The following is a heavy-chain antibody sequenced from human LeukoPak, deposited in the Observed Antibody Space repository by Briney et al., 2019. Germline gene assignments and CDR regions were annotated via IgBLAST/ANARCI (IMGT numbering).Heavy chain of an antibody. CDR1: GFTFSSYG. CDR3: ARDSGYGDYAFDY. D-gene: IGHD4-17*01. J-gene: IGHJ4*02. V-gene: IGHV3-33*01. CDR2: IWYDGSNK. Sequence: GGSLRLSCAASGFTFSSYGMHWVRQAPGKGLEWVAVIWYDGSNKYYADSVKGRLTISRDNSKNTLYLQMNSLRAEDTAVYYCARDSGYGDYAFDYWGQGTLVTVSS.